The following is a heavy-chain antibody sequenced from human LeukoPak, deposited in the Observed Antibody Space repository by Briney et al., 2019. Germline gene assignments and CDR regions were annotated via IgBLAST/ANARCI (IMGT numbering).Heavy chain of an antibody. CDR3: ARTDETAPGEGFLH. CDR2: IYSGGST. V-gene: IGHV3-53*01. Sequence: GGSLRLSCAASGFSVSSNYMSWVRQAPGKGLEWVSVIYSGGSTYYADSVKGRFTISRDNSKNTLYLQMKSLRAEDTAVYYCARTDETAPGEGFLHCGQGTLVTVSS. J-gene: IGHJ1*01. D-gene: IGHD2-21*02. CDR1: GFSVSSNY.